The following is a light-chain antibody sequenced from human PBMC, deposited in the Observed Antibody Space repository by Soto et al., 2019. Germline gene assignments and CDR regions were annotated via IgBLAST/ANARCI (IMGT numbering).Light chain of an antibody. V-gene: IGKV3-20*01. Sequence: EIVLTQSPGTLSLSPGERATLSCRASQSVSSNYLAWYQQKPGQAPRLLIYGASSRATGIPDRCSGSGSGTDFTLTISRLEPEDFAVYYCQQYGSSPVTFGQGTKGDIK. J-gene: IGKJ1*01. CDR1: QSVSSNY. CDR2: GAS. CDR3: QQYGSSPVT.